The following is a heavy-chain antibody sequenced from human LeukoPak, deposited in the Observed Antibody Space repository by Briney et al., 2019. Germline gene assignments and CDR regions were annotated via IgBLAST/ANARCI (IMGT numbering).Heavy chain of an antibody. J-gene: IGHJ4*02. D-gene: IGHD5-24*01. CDR2: IYYSGST. Sequence: SETLSLTCTVSGGSISSYYWSWIRQPPGKGLEWIGYIYYSGSTNYNPSLKSRVTISVDTSKNQFSLKLSSVTAADTVVYYCARASGRDGYNSDYWGQGTLVTVSS. CDR1: GGSISSYY. CDR3: ARASGRDGYNSDY. V-gene: IGHV4-59*01.